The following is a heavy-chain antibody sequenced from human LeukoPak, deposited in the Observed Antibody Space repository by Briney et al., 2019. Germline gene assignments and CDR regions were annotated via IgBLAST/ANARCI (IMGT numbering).Heavy chain of an antibody. J-gene: IGHJ4*02. Sequence: GGSLRLSCAGSGFGFSSYWMTWVRQAPGKGLEWVAIIKEDGREEYYVDSVKGRFTISRDNAKNSLYLQMNSLRVEDTAVYYCARGQSRRSDYWGQGTLVTVSS. CDR3: ARGQSRRSDY. CDR1: GFGFSSYW. CDR2: IKEDGREE. V-gene: IGHV3-7*03.